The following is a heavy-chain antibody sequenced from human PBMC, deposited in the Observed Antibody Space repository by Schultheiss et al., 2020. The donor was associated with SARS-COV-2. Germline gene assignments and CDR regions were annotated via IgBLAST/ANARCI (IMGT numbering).Heavy chain of an antibody. D-gene: IGHD2-15*01. J-gene: IGHJ4*02. Sequence: GGSLRLSCAASGFTFSSYGMHWVRQAPGKWLEWVSAISGSGGSTYYADSVKGRFTISRDNSKNTLYLQMNSLRAEDTAVYYCAKDKLLATEDYWGQGTLVTVSS. CDR3: AKDKLLATEDY. V-gene: IGHV3-23*01. CDR2: ISGSGGST. CDR1: GFTFSSYG.